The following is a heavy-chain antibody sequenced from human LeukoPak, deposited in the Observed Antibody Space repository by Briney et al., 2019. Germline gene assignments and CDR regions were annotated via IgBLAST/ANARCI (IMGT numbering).Heavy chain of an antibody. D-gene: IGHD6-19*01. V-gene: IGHV3-7*03. Sequence: SGGSLRLSCAASGFTFSSYWMNWVRQAPGTGLEWVANIKQDGSDRNYVTSVRGRFTISRDNAESSLYLQMNSLRAEDTAVYYCVRNLAVAGTCFDSWGQGTLVTVSS. CDR3: VRNLAVAGTCFDS. CDR1: GFTFSSYW. CDR2: IKQDGSDR. J-gene: IGHJ4*02.